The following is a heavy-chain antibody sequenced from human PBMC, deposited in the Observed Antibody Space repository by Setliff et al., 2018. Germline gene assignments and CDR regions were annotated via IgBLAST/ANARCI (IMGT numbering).Heavy chain of an antibody. V-gene: IGHV4-38-2*02. CDR3: ASQGLTIPGDLFDY. Sequence: SETLSLTCTVSGYSISSGYYWGWVRQPPGKGLEWIGSIYHSGSTYYNPSLKSRVTISVDTSKNQFSLKLSSVTAADTAVYYCASQGLTIPGDLFDYWGQGTLVTVSS. CDR2: IYHSGST. D-gene: IGHD2-2*02. J-gene: IGHJ4*02. CDR1: GYSISSGYY.